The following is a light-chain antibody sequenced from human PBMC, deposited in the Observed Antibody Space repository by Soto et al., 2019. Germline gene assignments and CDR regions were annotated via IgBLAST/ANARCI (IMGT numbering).Light chain of an antibody. CDR3: LHDFNFPHT. Sequence: EIVLTQSPGTLSLSPGERATLSCRASQSVSGSYLAWYQQKPGQAPRLLIYGASSRATGIPDRFTGSGFGTDFTLTISSLQPEDIATYYCLHDFNFPHTFGQGTKLEI. J-gene: IGKJ2*01. CDR1: QSVSGSY. V-gene: IGKV3-20*01. CDR2: GAS.